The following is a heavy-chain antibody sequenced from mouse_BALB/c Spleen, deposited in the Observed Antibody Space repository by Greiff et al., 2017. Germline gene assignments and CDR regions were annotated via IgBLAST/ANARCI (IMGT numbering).Heavy chain of an antibody. V-gene: IGHV1-4*02. Sequence: VKLLESAAELARPGASVKMSCKASGYTFTSYTMHWVKQRPGQGLEWIGYINPSSGYTEYNQKFKDKTTLTADKSSSTAYMQLSSLTSEDSAVYYCARDGLLCLRRGRSAWFADWGQGTLVTVSA. CDR1: GYTFTSYT. CDR2: INPSSGYT. J-gene: IGHJ3*01. CDR3: ARDGLLCLRRGRSAWFAD. D-gene: IGHD2-2*01.